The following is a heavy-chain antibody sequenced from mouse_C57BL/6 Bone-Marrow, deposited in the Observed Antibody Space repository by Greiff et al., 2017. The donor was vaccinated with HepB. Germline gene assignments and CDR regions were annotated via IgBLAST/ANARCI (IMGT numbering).Heavy chain of an antibody. V-gene: IGHV2-2*02. D-gene: IGHD2-4*01. CDR1: GFSLTSYG. J-gene: IGHJ4*01. CDR2: IGSGGST. CDR3: AGSMSTRGYYAMGF. Sequence: VKVVESGPGLVQPSQSLSITCTASGFSLTSYGVHWVRQSPGKGLEWLGVIGSGGSTDDNSAFISRLSISKDNSKRHNFFKMNSLQTSDTAIDYCAGSMSTRGYYAMGFWGQGTSVTVSS.